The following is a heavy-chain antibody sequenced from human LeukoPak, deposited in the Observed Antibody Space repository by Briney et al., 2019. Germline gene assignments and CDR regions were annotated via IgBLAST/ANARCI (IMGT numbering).Heavy chain of an antibody. CDR3: ASGQERITISWDNYYGMDV. CDR2: IIPIFGTA. D-gene: IGHD3-9*01. V-gene: IGHV1-69*01. CDR1: GGTFSSYA. J-gene: IGHJ6*02. Sequence: ASMKVSCKASGGTFSSYAISWVRQAPGQGLEWMGGIIPIFGTANYAQKFQGRVTITADESTSTAYMELSSLRSEDTAVYYCASGQERITISWDNYYGMDVWGQGTTVTVSS.